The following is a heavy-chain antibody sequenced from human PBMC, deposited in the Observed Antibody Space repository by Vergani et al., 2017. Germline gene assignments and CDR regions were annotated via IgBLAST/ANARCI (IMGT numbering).Heavy chain of an antibody. CDR1: GGSISSYY. CDR2: VYYSGST. J-gene: IGHJ5*02. V-gene: IGHV4-59*01. D-gene: IGHD3-3*01. Sequence: QVQLQESGPGLVKPSETLSLTCSVSGGSISSYYWSWIRQPPGKRLEWIGYVYYSGSTNYNPTLKSRVTMSVDTCRNQFSLKLSSVTAADTAVYYCASGVRGGDYDFWGGYYTYNCFDPWGQGTLVTVSS. CDR3: ASGVRGGDYDFWGGYYTYNCFDP.